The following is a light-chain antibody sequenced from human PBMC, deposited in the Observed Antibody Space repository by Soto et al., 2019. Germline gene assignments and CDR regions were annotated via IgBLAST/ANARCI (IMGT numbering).Light chain of an antibody. CDR3: QQYNNWPYT. CDR2: GAS. V-gene: IGKV3-15*01. CDR1: QSVSSN. J-gene: IGKJ2*01. Sequence: EIVMKQSPATLSVSPGERATLSCRASQSVSSNLAWYQQQPGQAPRLLIYGASTRATGIPARFSGSGSGTEFTLTISSLQSEDFAVYHCQQYNNWPYTFGQGTKLEIK.